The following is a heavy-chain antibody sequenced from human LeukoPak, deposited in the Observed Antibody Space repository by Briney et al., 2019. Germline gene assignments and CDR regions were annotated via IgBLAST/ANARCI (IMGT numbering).Heavy chain of an antibody. D-gene: IGHD6-13*01. J-gene: IGHJ5*02. V-gene: IGHV3-33*01. CDR3: ARGLIVAAGLPYH. CDR1: GFIFSSYG. CDR2: IWNDGSNK. Sequence: GGSLRLSCAASGFIFSSYGMHWVRQAPGKGLEWVAVIWNDGSNKYYADSVKGRFTISRDNSKNTLYLQMNSLRAEDTAVYYCARGLIVAAGLPYHWGQGTLVTVSS.